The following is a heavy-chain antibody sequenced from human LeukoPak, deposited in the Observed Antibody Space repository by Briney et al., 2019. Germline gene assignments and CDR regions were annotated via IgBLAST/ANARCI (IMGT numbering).Heavy chain of an antibody. V-gene: IGHV3-7*03. CDR2: IKEDGSVK. CDR3: ARIGYRSSSFDY. Sequence: GGSLRLSCAASRFNFNNYWMSWVRQAPGRGLEWVANIKEDGSVKYYVDSVKGRFIISRDNAKNSQYLQINSLRAEDTAIYYCARIGYRSSSFDYWGQGTLVTVSS. D-gene: IGHD6-6*01. J-gene: IGHJ4*02. CDR1: RFNFNNYW.